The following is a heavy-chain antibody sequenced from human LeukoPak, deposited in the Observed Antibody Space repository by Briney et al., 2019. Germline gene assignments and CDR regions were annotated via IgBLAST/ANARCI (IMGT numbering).Heavy chain of an antibody. D-gene: IGHD3-22*01. V-gene: IGHV4-59*08. CDR2: IYYSGST. CDR1: GGSISSYY. J-gene: IGHJ4*02. Sequence: PSETLSLTCTVSGGSISSYYWSWIRQPPGKGLEWIGYIYYSGSTNYNPSLKSRVTISVDTSKNQFSLKLSSVTAADTAVYYCARHKKPYDSSGYFYYFDYWGQGTLVTVSS. CDR3: ARHKKPYDSSGYFYYFDY.